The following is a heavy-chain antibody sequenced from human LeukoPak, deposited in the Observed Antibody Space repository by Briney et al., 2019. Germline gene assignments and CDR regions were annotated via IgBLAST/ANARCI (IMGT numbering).Heavy chain of an antibody. CDR2: INDSGANT. D-gene: IGHD1-1*01. CDR3: AKDTYRTATYS. CDR1: GFTFNNYS. J-gene: IGHJ4*02. Sequence: PGGSLRLSCAASGFTFNNYSMTWVRQAPGKGLEWVSTINDSGANTYYADSVKGRFTVSRDSSKNTLFLRLNSLRAEDTAVYYCAKDTYRTATYSWGQGTLVTVSS. V-gene: IGHV3-23*01.